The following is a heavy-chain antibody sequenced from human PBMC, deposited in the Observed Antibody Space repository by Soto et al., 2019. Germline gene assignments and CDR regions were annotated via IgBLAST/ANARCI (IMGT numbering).Heavy chain of an antibody. CDR1: GGTFSSYT. D-gene: IGHD5-18*01. Sequence: QVQLVQSGAEVKKPGSSVKVSCKASGGTFSSYTISWVRQAPGQGLEWMGRIIPILGIANYAQKFQGRVTITADKSTSTAYMGRSSLRAEDTAVYYCARGGVDTQDTAMAGPPDYWGQGTLVTVSS. J-gene: IGHJ4*02. CDR2: IIPILGIA. CDR3: ARGGVDTQDTAMAGPPDY. V-gene: IGHV1-69*02.